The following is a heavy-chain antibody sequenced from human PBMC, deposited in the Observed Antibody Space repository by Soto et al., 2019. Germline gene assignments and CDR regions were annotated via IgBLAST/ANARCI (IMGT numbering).Heavy chain of an antibody. Sequence: QVQLQESGPALVKPLETLSLTCTVSDGSLSPNYWSWIRQPPGKGLEWLGYIYYAGTTTYNPSLQSRVSISLDTSKNEVSLKLTSVTAADTAVYFCARLGAFYQAMDSWGQGTLVTVSS. V-gene: IGHV4-59*08. D-gene: IGHD2-2*01. CDR3: ARLGAFYQAMDS. J-gene: IGHJ1*01. CDR1: DGSLSPNY. CDR2: IYYAGTT.